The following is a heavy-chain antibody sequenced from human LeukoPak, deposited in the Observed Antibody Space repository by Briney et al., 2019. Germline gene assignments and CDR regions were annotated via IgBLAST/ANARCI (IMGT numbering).Heavy chain of an antibody. CDR1: GFSVSDNS. CDR2: IYSGTT. V-gene: IGHV3-53*01. CDR3: ARRAGAYSHPYDY. J-gene: IGHJ4*02. Sequence: GGSLRLSCTVSGFSVSDNSMSWVREAPGKGLEWVSFIYSGTTHYSDSVKGRFTISRDNSKNTLYLQMNSLRAEDTAVYYCARRAGAYSHPYDYWGQGTLVTVSS. D-gene: IGHD4/OR15-4a*01.